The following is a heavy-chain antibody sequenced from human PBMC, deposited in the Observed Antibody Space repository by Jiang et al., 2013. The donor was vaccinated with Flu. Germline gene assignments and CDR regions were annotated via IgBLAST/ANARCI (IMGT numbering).Heavy chain of an antibody. CDR2: INSDGSST. D-gene: IGHD4-17*01. CDR3: ARAPGGDYVDI. Sequence: GFTFSSYWMHWVRQAPGKGLVWVSRINSDGSSTSYADSVKGRFTISRDNAKNTLYLQMNSLRAEDTAVYYCARAPGGDYVDIWGQGTMVTVSS. CDR1: GFTFSSYW. V-gene: IGHV3-74*01. J-gene: IGHJ3*02.